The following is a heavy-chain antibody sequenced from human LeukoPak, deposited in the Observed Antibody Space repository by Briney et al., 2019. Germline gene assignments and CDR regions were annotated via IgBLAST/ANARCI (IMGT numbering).Heavy chain of an antibody. V-gene: IGHV3-30*02. D-gene: IGHD6-19*01. Sequence: GGSLRLSCAASGFTFSSYGMHWVRQAPGKGLEWVAFIRYDGSNKYYADSVKGRFTISRDNSKNTLYLQINSLRAEDTAVYYCAKDNAVAQTLFDYWGQGTLVTVSS. CDR2: IRYDGSNK. J-gene: IGHJ4*02. CDR3: AKDNAVAQTLFDY. CDR1: GFTFSSYG.